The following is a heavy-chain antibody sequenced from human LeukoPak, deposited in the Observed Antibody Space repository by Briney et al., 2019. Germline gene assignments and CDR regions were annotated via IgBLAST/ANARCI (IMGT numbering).Heavy chain of an antibody. CDR1: GFTFSSNE. J-gene: IGHJ2*01. D-gene: IGHD3-22*01. CDR3: ARRYDIRGWEDWYLDL. V-gene: IGHV3-48*03. Sequence: GGSLRLSCAASGFTFSSNEMNWVRQAPGKGLEYVSYISSSGSTIHYADSVKGRLTISRYNAKNSLYLQMNSLRAEDTAVYYCARRYDIRGWEDWYLDLWGRGTLVTVSS. CDR2: ISSSGSTI.